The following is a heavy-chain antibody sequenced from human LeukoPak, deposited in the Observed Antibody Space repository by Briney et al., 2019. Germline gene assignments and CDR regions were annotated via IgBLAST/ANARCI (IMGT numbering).Heavy chain of an antibody. V-gene: IGHV3-7*01. J-gene: IGHJ4*02. D-gene: IGHD6-13*01. CDR2: IKHDGSEK. Sequence: PGGSLRLSCAASGFTFSSYWMSWVRQPPGKGLEWLANIKHDGSEKYYVDSVKGRFTISRDNAKNSLYLQMNSLRAEDTAVYYCARVGTAEGTLEDYWGQGTLVTVSS. CDR3: ARVGTAEGTLEDY. CDR1: GFTFSSYW.